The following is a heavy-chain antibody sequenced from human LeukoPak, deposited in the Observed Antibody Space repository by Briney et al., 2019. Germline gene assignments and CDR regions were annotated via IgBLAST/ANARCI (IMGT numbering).Heavy chain of an antibody. CDR1: GGSFSGYY. D-gene: IGHD5-18*01. Sequence: ETLSLTCAVYGGSFSGYYWSWIRQPPGKGLEWVSVIYSGDSTYYADSVKGRFTISRDNSKNTLYLQMNSLRPEDTAVYYCARVYSYGKSDYWGQGTLVTVSS. CDR3: ARVYSYGKSDY. J-gene: IGHJ4*02. V-gene: IGHV3-66*01. CDR2: IYSGDST.